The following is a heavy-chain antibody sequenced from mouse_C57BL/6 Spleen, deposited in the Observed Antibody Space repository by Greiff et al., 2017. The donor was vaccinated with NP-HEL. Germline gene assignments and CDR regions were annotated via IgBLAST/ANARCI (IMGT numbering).Heavy chain of an antibody. Sequence: VQLQQPGAELVKPGASVKLSCKASGYTFTSYWMHWVKQRPGQGLEWIGMIHPNSGSTNYKEKFKSKATLTVDKSSSTAYMQLSSLTSEDSAVYYCARGLGDWYFDVWGTGPTVTVSS. CDR3: ARGLGDWYFDV. J-gene: IGHJ1*03. CDR1: GYTFTSYW. D-gene: IGHD4-1*01. V-gene: IGHV1-64*01. CDR2: IHPNSGST.